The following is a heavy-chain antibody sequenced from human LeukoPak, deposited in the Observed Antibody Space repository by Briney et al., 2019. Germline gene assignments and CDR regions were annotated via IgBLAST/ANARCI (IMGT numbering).Heavy chain of an antibody. CDR2: IKPDGSAG. D-gene: IGHD3-3*01. CDR1: GFTFSSNW. Sequence: GGSLRLSCATSGFTFSSNWMSWVRHVPGRGLDWVANIKPDGSAGYYAASVEGRFTVSRDNAKNSLYLQMNSLRVEDTAVYYCARDSMYDFWSGYYGGFVDYWGQGTLVTVSS. CDR3: ARDSMYDFWSGYYGGFVDY. V-gene: IGHV3-7*01. J-gene: IGHJ4*02.